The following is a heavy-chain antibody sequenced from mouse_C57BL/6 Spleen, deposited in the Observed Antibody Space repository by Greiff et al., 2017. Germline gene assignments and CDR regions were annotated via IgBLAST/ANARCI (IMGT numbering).Heavy chain of an antibody. D-gene: IGHD2-1*01. CDR3: ARSGEGNLGYFDV. Sequence: QVQLQQPGAELVMPGASVKLSCKASGYTFTSYWMHWVKQRPGHGLEWIGEIDPSDSYTNYNQKFKGKSTLTVDKSSSTAYMQLSSLTSEDSAVDYGARSGEGNLGYFDVWGKGTTVTVSS. CDR1: GYTFTSYW. V-gene: IGHV1-69*01. CDR2: IDPSDSYT. J-gene: IGHJ1*03.